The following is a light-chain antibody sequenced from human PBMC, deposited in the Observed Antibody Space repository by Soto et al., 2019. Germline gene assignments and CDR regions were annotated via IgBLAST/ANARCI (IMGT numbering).Light chain of an antibody. CDR2: DVN. J-gene: IGLJ2*01. CDR3: ISYAGSNKPA. V-gene: IGLV2-8*01. Sequence: QSALTQPPSASGSPGQSVAISCSGTSSGVGGYNYVSWYQQHPGKAPKLMIYDVNKRPSGVPDRFSGSKSGNTASLTVSGLQAEDEADYYCISYAGSNKPAFGGGTKVTVL. CDR1: SSGVGGYNY.